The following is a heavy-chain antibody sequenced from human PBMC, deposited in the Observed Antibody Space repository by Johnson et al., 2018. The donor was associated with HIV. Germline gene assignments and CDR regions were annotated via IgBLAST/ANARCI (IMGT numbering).Heavy chain of an antibody. V-gene: IGHV3-30-3*02. CDR1: GFTFRSYA. D-gene: IGHD2-15*01. Sequence: QVQLVESGGGVVQPGRSLRLSCAASGFTFRSYAMHWVRQAPGKGLEWVAVISYDGSNKYYGDSVKGRFTISRDNSKNTLFLQMSSLRAEDTALYYCAKSGGHCIGGMCYDAFDIWGQGTMVTVSS. CDR3: AKSGGHCIGGMCYDAFDI. CDR2: ISYDGSNK. J-gene: IGHJ3*02.